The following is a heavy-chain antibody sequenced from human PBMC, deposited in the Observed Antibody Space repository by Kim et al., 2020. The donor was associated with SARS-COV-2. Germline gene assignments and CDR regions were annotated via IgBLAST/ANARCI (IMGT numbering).Heavy chain of an antibody. CDR1: GFTFDDYA. CDR3: AKGGGKIVGATSYFDY. CDR2: ISWNSGSI. V-gene: IGHV3-9*01. Sequence: GGSLRLSCAASGFTFDDYAMHWVRQAPGKGLEWVSGISWNSGSIGYADSVKGRFTISRDNAKNSLYLQMNSLRAEDTALYYCAKGGGKIVGATSYFDYWG. J-gene: IGHJ4*01. D-gene: IGHD1-26*01.